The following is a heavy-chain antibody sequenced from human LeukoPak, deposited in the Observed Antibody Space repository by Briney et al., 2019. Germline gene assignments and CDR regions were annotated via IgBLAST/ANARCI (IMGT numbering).Heavy chain of an antibody. Sequence: GGSLRLSCAVSGFTFTSYWMNWVRQAPGKGLEWVASINQNGVEKSSVDSVKGRFTISRDNAKNSLYLQMSSLRAEDTAVYYYARDGTAAGLYFDLWGQGTLVTVSS. CDR2: INQNGVEK. J-gene: IGHJ4*01. CDR1: GFTFTSYW. CDR3: ARDGTAAGLYFDL. V-gene: IGHV3-7*01. D-gene: IGHD6-13*01.